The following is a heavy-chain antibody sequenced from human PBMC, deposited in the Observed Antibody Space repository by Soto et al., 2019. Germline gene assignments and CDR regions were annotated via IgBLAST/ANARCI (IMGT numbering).Heavy chain of an antibody. CDR2: IYPGDSDT. J-gene: IGHJ6*02. Sequence: GESLKISCKGSGYSFTSYWIGWVRQMPGKGLEWMGIIYPGDSDTRYSPSFQGQVTISADKSISTAYLQWSSLKASDTAMYYCARQFAQIAVAGQYGMDVWGQGTTVTVSS. V-gene: IGHV5-51*01. D-gene: IGHD6-19*01. CDR1: GYSFTSYW. CDR3: ARQFAQIAVAGQYGMDV.